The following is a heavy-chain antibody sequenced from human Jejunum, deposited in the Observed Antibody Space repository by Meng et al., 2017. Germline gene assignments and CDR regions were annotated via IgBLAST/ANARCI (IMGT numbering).Heavy chain of an antibody. CDR2: ISHSGST. D-gene: IGHD4-17*01. V-gene: IGHV4-34*01. CDR1: GGSLKDFY. J-gene: IGHJ4*02. CDR3: ARALGAYGDSGFAY. Sequence: QVQPQRWGAGLVKPSETLSLTCAVHGGSLKDFYWNWIRQPPGKGLEWIGEISHSGSTNYNPSLKSRVTISVDRSQNQLSLKLTSVSGTDTAVYFCARALGAYGDSGFAYWGQGALVTVSS.